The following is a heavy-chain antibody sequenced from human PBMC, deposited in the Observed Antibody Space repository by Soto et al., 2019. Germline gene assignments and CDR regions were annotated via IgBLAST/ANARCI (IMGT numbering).Heavy chain of an antibody. V-gene: IGHV4-31*03. Sequence: QVQLQESGPRLVKPSQTLSLMCTVSGGSLTGGSYYWNWIRQRPGKGLEWIGYIYFSGITYYNTFPQTRTIISIATSKTQFSLGLKAVAAADPAIYYGPGPLTPRYGRLAHWGRGTLVAVSS. CDR3: PGPLTPRYGRLAH. CDR1: GGSLTGGSYY. J-gene: IGHJ4*02. CDR2: IYFSGIT. D-gene: IGHD6-19*01.